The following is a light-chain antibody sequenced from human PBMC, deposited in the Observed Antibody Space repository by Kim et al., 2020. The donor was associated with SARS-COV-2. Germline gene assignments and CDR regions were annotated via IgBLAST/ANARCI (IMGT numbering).Light chain of an antibody. V-gene: IGKV3-15*01. J-gene: IGKJ2*01. Sequence: EIVMTQSPATLSVSPGERATLSCRASQSVSSNLAWYQQKPGQAPRLLIYGASIRVTGTPARFSGSGSGTDFTLTISSLQSEDFAVYFCQQYNTWYTFGQGTKLEI. CDR2: GAS. CDR3: QQYNTWYT. CDR1: QSVSSN.